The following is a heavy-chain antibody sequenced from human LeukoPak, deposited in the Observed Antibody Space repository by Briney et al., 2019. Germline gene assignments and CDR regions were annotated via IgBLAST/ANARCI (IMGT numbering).Heavy chain of an antibody. D-gene: IGHD3-22*01. CDR2: IYYSGST. Sequence: SETLSLTCTVSGGSISSHYWSWIRQPPGKGLEWIGYIYYSGSTNYNPSLKSRVTISVDTSKNQFSLKLSSVTAADTAVYYCARHPGYYDSSGYYGMGFDYWGQGTLVTVSS. CDR1: GGSISSHY. CDR3: ARHPGYYDSSGYYGMGFDY. V-gene: IGHV4-59*08. J-gene: IGHJ4*02.